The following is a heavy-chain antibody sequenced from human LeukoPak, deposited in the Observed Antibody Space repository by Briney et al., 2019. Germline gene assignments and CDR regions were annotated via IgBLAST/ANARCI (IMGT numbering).Heavy chain of an antibody. CDR1: GFTFTSSA. D-gene: IGHD1-26*01. CDR3: AGGVRERLGAAIDHYYYALHV. CDR2: IVVGSGNT. V-gene: IGHV1-58*01. J-gene: IGHJ6*02. Sequence: SVKVSCKASGFTFTSSAVQWVRQARGQRLEWIGWIVVGSGNTNYAQKFQERVTITRDMSTSTAYMELSSLRSEDTAVYYCAGGVRERLGAAIDHYYYALHVWGRGTMVTVSS.